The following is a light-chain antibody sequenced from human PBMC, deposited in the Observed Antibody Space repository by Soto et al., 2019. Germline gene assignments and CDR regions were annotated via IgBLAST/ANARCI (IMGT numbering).Light chain of an antibody. CDR3: SSYTSSSTLPYG. CDR1: SSDVGGYNY. V-gene: IGLV2-14*01. Sequence: QSVLTQPASVSGSPGQSITISCTGTSSDVGGYNYVSWYQQHPGKAPKLMIYDVSNRPSGVSNRFTGSKSGNTASLTISGLQAEDEADYYCSSYTSSSTLPYGFGTGTKVTVL. J-gene: IGLJ1*01. CDR2: DVS.